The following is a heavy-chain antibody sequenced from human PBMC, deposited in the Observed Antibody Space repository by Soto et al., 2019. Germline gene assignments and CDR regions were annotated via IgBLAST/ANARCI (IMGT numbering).Heavy chain of an antibody. Sequence: QVQLVQSGPEVKKPGASVKVSCKASGYTFTSYGISWVRQAPGQGLEWMGWISAYNGNTKYAQNLQGRVTMTTDTSTRTAYMELKSLRSDDTAVYYCAIEMYDILSGYGDYWGQGTLGTGSS. CDR1: GYTFTSYG. CDR3: AIEMYDILSGYGDY. V-gene: IGHV1-18*01. J-gene: IGHJ4*02. CDR2: ISAYNGNT. D-gene: IGHD3-9*01.